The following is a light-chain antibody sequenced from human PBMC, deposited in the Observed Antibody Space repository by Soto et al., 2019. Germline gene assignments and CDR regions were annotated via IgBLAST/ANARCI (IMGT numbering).Light chain of an antibody. CDR1: SGHSSDA. V-gene: IGLV4-69*01. Sequence: QPVLTQSPSASASLGASVRLTCTLSSGHSSDAIAWHQQQPEKGPRFLMKVNSDGSHTKGDGIPDRFSGSRSGAERYLTISSLQSEDEADYYCQTWGTGIRVFGGGTQLTVL. J-gene: IGLJ2*01. CDR3: QTWGTGIRV. CDR2: VNSDGSH.